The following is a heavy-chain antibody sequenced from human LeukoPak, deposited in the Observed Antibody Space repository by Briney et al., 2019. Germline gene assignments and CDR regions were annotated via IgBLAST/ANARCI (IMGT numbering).Heavy chain of an antibody. J-gene: IGHJ4*02. V-gene: IGHV4-34*01. CDR1: GGSFSGYY. D-gene: IGHD3-3*01. CDR2: INHSGST. CDR3: AAEFSAYDPFDS. Sequence: SGTLSLTCAVYGGSFSGYYWSWIRQPPGKGLEWIGEINHSGSTNYNPSLKSRVTISVDTSKNQFSLKLSSVTAADTAVYYCAAEFSAYDPFDSWGQGTLVTVSS.